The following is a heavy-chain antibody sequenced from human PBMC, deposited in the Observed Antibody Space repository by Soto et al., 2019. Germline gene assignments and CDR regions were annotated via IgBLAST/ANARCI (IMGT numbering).Heavy chain of an antibody. V-gene: IGHV3-53*02. CDR1: GFTVSSNY. CDR2: IYSGGST. D-gene: IGHD4-17*01. Sequence: EVQLVETGGGLIQPGGSLRLSCAASGFTVSSNYMSWVRQAPGKGLEWVSVIYSGGSTYYADSVKGRFTISRDNSKNTLYIQMNCLRAEDTAVYYCARGNDYVLPIDYWGQGTLVTVSS. CDR3: ARGNDYVLPIDY. J-gene: IGHJ4*02.